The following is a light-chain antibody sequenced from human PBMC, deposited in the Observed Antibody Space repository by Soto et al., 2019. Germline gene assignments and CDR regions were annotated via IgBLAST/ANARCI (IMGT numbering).Light chain of an antibody. V-gene: IGLV1-44*01. CDR1: SSNIGRNT. CDR2: SND. Sequence: QSVLTQPPSASGTPGQRVTISCSGSSSNIGRNTVNWYQQLPGVAPKLLIYSNDQRPSGVPDRFSGSKSGTSASLAISGLQSEDEADYYCAAWDGSLAVYVFASGTKLTVL. CDR3: AAWDGSLAVYV. J-gene: IGLJ1*01.